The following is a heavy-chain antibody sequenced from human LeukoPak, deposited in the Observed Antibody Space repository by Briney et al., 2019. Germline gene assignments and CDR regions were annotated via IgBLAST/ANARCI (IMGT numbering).Heavy chain of an antibody. Sequence: PGGSLRLSCAASGFTFSSYSMNWVRQGPGKGLKWVSFISSSGGTIYYADSVKGRFTFSRDNAKNSLFLQMNSLRADDTAVYYCARGRYNYGSAFDFWGQGTLVTVSS. V-gene: IGHV3-48*01. CDR2: ISSSGGTI. CDR1: GFTFSSYS. CDR3: ARGRYNYGSAFDF. J-gene: IGHJ4*02. D-gene: IGHD5-18*01.